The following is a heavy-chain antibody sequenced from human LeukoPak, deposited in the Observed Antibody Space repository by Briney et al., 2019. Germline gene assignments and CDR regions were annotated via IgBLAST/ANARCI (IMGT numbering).Heavy chain of an antibody. D-gene: IGHD5-12*01. Sequence: GGSLRLSCAASGFTVSSNYMSWVRQAPGKGLEWVSVIYSGGSTYYADSVKGRFTISRDNSKNTLYLQMNSLRAEDTAVYYCARDSPSGYDDDYWGQGTLVTVSS. V-gene: IGHV3-53*01. J-gene: IGHJ4*02. CDR1: GFTVSSNY. CDR2: IYSGGST. CDR3: ARDSPSGYDDDY.